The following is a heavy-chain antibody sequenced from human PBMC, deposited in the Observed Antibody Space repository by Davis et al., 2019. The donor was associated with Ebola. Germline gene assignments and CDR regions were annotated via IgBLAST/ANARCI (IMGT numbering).Heavy chain of an antibody. CDR3: ARADLTGPNDV. CDR1: GGTFSSYA. V-gene: IGHV1-69*04. Sequence: SVKVSCKASGGTFSSYAISWLRQAPGQGLEWRGRIIPILVIANYAQKFQGRVTMTADKSTSTAYMELSSLRSEDTAVYYCARADLTGPNDVWGQGTTVTVSS. D-gene: IGHD3-9*01. CDR2: IIPILVIA. J-gene: IGHJ6*02.